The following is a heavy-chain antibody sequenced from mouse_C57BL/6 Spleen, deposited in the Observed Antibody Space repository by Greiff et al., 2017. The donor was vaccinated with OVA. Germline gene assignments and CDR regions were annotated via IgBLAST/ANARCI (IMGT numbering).Heavy chain of an antibody. J-gene: IGHJ2*01. CDR1: GYTFTSYW. V-gene: IGHV1-53*01. CDR3: ARGFITTVVDYFDY. D-gene: IGHD1-1*01. CDR2: INPSNGGT. Sequence: VQLQQSGTELVKPGASVKLSCKASGYTFTSYWMHWVKQRPGQGLEWIGNINPSNGGTNYNEKFKSKATLTVDKSSSTAYMQLSSLTSEDSAVYYCARGFITTVVDYFDYWGQGTTLTVSS.